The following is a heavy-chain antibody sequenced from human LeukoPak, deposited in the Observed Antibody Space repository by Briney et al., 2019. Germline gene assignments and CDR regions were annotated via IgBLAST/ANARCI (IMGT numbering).Heavy chain of an antibody. D-gene: IGHD6-6*01. CDR3: AKLYSSSSSLVY. J-gene: IGHJ4*02. CDR2: ISYDGSNK. V-gene: IGHV3-30*18. Sequence: GSLRLSCAASGFTFSSYAMSWVRQAPGKGLEWVAVISYDGSNKYYADSVKGRFTISRDNSKNTLYLQMSSLRAEDTAVYYCAKLYSSSSSLVYWGQGTLVTVSS. CDR1: GFTFSSYA.